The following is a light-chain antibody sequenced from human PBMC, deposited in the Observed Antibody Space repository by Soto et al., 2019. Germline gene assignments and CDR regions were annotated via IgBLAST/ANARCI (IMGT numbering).Light chain of an antibody. CDR2: GAS. Sequence: DIVMTQSPDSLAVSLGERATINCKSSQSVLYSSDNKNYLAWYQRKPGQTPRLLIYGASTRATGVPARFSGSGSGTEFTLTINSLQSEDFAVYYCQRYNNWPLTFGGGTKVDI. CDR3: QRYNNWPLT. CDR1: QSVLYSSDNKNY. V-gene: IGKV4-1*01. J-gene: IGKJ4*01.